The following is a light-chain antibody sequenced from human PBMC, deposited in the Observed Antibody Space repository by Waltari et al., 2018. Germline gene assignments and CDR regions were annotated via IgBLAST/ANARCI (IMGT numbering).Light chain of an antibody. V-gene: IGLV1-40*01. CDR1: RSNIGAGFD. CDR3: QSYDSSLTV. Sequence: QSVLTQPPSVSGAPGQRVTISCTGSRSNIGAGFDVHWYQQFAGAAPKLLIYGNNDRASSVPDRVSCSKSGTVASLVIAGLQAEDEADYYCQSYDSSLTVFGGGTRVTVL. CDR2: GNN. J-gene: IGLJ3*02.